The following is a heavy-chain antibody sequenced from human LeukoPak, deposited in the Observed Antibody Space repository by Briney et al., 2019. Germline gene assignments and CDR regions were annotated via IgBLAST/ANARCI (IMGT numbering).Heavy chain of an antibody. CDR2: IRYDGSNK. J-gene: IGHJ4*02. V-gene: IGHV3-30*02. Sequence: GGSLRLSCAASGFTFSSYGMHWVRQAPGKGLEWVAFIRYDGSNKYYADSVKGRFTISRDNSKNALYLQMNSLRAEETAVYYCAKDLERFGELLQFDYWGQGTLVTVSS. CDR3: AKDLERFGELLQFDY. CDR1: GFTFSSYG. D-gene: IGHD3-10*01.